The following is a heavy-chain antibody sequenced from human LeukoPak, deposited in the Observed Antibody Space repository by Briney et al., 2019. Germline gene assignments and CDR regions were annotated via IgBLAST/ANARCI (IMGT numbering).Heavy chain of an antibody. V-gene: IGHV3-30*04. D-gene: IGHD4-17*01. CDR2: ISYDGSNK. Sequence: GGSLRLSCAASGFTFSNYAIHWVRQAPGKGLEWVAVISYDGSNKYYADSVKGRFTISRDNSRNTLYLQMNSLRAEDTAVYYCARAGGSTVSHSDYWGQGTLVTVSS. CDR1: GFTFSNYA. CDR3: ARAGGSTVSHSDY. J-gene: IGHJ4*02.